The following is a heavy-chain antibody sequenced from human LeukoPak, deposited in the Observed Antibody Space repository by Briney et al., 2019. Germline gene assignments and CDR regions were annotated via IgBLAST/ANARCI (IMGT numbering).Heavy chain of an antibody. CDR1: GGSISSYH. J-gene: IGHJ3*02. V-gene: IGHV4-59*01. CDR2: IYYNGYT. D-gene: IGHD6-13*01. CDR3: ARGRRGSSWDAFDI. Sequence: SETLSLTCTVSGGSISSYHWSWIRQPPGKGLEWIGYIYYNGYTNYNPSLKSRVTISVDTSNNEFSLKLSSVTAADTAVFYCARGRRGSSWDAFDIWGQGTMVTVSS.